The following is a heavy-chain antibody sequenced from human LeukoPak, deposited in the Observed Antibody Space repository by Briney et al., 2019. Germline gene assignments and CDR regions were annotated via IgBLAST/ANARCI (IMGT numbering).Heavy chain of an antibody. V-gene: IGHV4-39*07. Sequence: SETLSLTCTVSGGSISSSSYYWGWIRQPPGKGLEWIGSIYHSGSTYYNPSLKSRVTISVDTSKNQFSLKLSSVTAADTAVYYCARLDSGSYGASGYWGQGTLVTVSS. J-gene: IGHJ4*02. D-gene: IGHD1-26*01. CDR2: IYHSGST. CDR3: ARLDSGSYGASGY. CDR1: GGSISSSSYY.